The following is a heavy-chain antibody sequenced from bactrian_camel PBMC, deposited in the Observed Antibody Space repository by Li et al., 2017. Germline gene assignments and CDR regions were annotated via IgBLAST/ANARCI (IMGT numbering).Heavy chain of an antibody. D-gene: IGHD2*01. CDR3: TARRVLCARGYCYECADEYNY. CDR2: NHSDSSNT. J-gene: IGHJ4*01. Sequence: VQLVESGGGSVQAGGSLRLSCAFSGYTSSEYCMTWWRQAPGKGLEWVSSNHSDSSNTYYADSVKGRFTISADNAKNTVYLQMNNLKPEDTAMYYCTARRVLCARGYCYECADEYNYMGQGTQVTVS. V-gene: IGHV3-2*01. CDR1: GYTSSEYC.